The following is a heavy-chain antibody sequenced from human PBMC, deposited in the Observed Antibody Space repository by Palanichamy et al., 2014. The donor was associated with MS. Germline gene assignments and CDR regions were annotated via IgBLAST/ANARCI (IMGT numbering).Heavy chain of an antibody. J-gene: IGHJ4*02. CDR2: IDWDDDK. CDR3: ARTPETAMVSGFDY. V-gene: IGHV2-70*15. D-gene: IGHD5-18*01. Sequence: QVTLRESGPALVKPTQTLTLTCTFSGFSLSTSGMCVSWIRQPPGKALEWLARIDWDDDKYYSTSLKTRLTISKDTSKNQVVLTMTSMDPVDTATYYCARTPETAMVSGFDYWGQGTLVTVSS. CDR1: GFSLSTSGMC.